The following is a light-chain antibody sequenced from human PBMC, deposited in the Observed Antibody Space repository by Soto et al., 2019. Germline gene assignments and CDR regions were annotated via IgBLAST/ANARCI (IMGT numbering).Light chain of an antibody. CDR1: TGPVTSDYY. Sequence: QAVVTKDPSLTVSPGGTVTLTFASSTGPVTSDYYPNWFQQKPGQAPRALIYSTTKKHSWTPARCSGSLLVGKADLTLSGVQPDDEDDYYSLLYYGAAVVVGGGTKVTVL. V-gene: IGLV7-43*01. J-gene: IGLJ2*01. CDR3: LLYYGAAVV. CDR2: STT.